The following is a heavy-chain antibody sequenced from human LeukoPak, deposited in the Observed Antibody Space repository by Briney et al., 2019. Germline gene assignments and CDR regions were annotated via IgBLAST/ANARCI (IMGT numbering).Heavy chain of an antibody. CDR1: GFTISSYD. J-gene: IGHJ3*02. D-gene: IGHD6-13*01. Sequence: GGSLRLSCAGSGFTISSYDMHWVRQATGKGLEWVSDIGTAGDTYYADSVKGRFTISRDNSKNTVYLQMNSLRAEDTAVYYCAKRDDSSSWTAFDIWGQGTMVTVSS. CDR2: IGTAGDT. V-gene: IGHV3-13*04. CDR3: AKRDDSSSWTAFDI.